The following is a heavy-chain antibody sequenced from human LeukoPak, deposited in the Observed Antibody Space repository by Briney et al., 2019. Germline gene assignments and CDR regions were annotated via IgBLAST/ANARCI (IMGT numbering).Heavy chain of an antibody. V-gene: IGHV3-74*01. D-gene: IGHD3-22*01. CDR3: ARVRDSSGYYGWFDP. J-gene: IGHJ5*02. Sequence: GGSLRLSCAASGFTFSSYWMHWVRQAPGKGLVWVSRINSDGSSTSYADSVKGRFTISRDNAKNTLYLQMNSLRAEDTAVYYCARVRDSSGYYGWFDPWDQGTLVTVSS. CDR1: GFTFSSYW. CDR2: INSDGSST.